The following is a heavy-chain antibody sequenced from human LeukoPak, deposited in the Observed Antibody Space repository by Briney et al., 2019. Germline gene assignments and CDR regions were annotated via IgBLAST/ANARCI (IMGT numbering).Heavy chain of an antibody. J-gene: IGHJ3*02. D-gene: IGHD3-22*01. CDR2: IYSGGST. Sequence: GGSLRLSCAASGFTVSSNYMSWVRQAPGKGLEWVSLIYSGGSTYYADSVKGRFTISRDNSKNTLYPQMNSLRAEDTAVYCCARGFYDNRGDAFDIWGQGTMVTVSS. CDR1: GFTVSSNY. CDR3: ARGFYDNRGDAFDI. V-gene: IGHV3-66*01.